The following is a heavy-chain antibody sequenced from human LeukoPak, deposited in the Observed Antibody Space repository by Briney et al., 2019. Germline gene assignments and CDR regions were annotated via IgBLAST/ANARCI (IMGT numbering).Heavy chain of an antibody. D-gene: IGHD7-27*01. CDR1: GFSFSTFQ. V-gene: IGHV3-48*03. J-gene: IGHJ6*02. Sequence: GGSLRLSCAASGFSFSTFQRNWVRQTPEKGLEWVSYISSSGTTIYHADSVKGRFTISRDNAKNSLYLQMNSLRAEDTAVYYCGRLTGLRYGMDVWGQGTTVTVSS. CDR3: GRLTGLRYGMDV. CDR2: ISSSGTTI.